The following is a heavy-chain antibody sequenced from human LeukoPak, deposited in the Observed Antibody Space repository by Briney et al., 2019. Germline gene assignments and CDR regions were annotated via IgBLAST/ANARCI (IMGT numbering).Heavy chain of an antibody. J-gene: IGHJ4*02. Sequence: SETLSLTCTVSGVSISSGGYFWSWIRQHPGKGLEWIGYIYNSGSTYYNPSLKSRCTISVDTSKNQLSLRLSSVTAADTAVYYCARGFCTNGVCSSDYFDYWGQGTLVTVSS. CDR2: IYNSGST. D-gene: IGHD2-8*01. CDR1: GVSISSGGYF. V-gene: IGHV4-31*03. CDR3: ARGFCTNGVCSSDYFDY.